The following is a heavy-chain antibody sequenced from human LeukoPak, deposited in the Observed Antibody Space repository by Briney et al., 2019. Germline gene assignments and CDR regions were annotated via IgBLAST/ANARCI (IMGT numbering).Heavy chain of an antibody. D-gene: IGHD6-13*01. CDR3: AARYSSSWYVPYYYMDV. CDR2: INSDGSST. V-gene: IGHV3-74*01. CDR1: GFTFSSYW. Sequence: PGGSLRLSCAASGFTFSSYWMHWVRQAPGKGLVWVSRINSDGSSTSYADSVKGRFTISRDNAKNSLYLQMNSLRVEDTAVYYCAARYSSSWYVPYYYMDVWGKGTTVTVSS. J-gene: IGHJ6*03.